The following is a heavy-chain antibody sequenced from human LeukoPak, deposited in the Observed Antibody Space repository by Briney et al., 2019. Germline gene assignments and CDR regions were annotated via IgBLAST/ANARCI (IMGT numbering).Heavy chain of an antibody. CDR2: IIPIFGTA. J-gene: IGHJ5*02. V-gene: IGHV1-69*13. CDR1: GGTFSSYA. CDR3: ARGIVDTAMVYWFDP. D-gene: IGHD5-18*01. Sequence: SVKVSCKASGGTFSSYAISWVRQAPGQGLEWMGGIIPIFGTANYAQKFQGRVTITADESTSTAYMELSSLRSEDTAVYYCARGIVDTAMVYWFDPWGQGTLVTVSP.